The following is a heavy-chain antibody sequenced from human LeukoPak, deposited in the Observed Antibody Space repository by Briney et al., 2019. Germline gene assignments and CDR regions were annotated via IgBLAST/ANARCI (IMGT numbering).Heavy chain of an antibody. CDR2: IYTSGST. D-gene: IGHD3/OR15-3a*01. CDR3: ARDMDFYMDV. J-gene: IGHJ6*03. V-gene: IGHV4-61*02. Sequence: RPSETLSLTCTVSGASISSGTYYWSWIRQPPGKGLEWIGRIYTSGSTNYNPSLKSRVTISLDTSKNQFSLNLNSVTAADTAMYYCARDMDFYMDVWGKGSTVTVSS. CDR1: GASISSGTYY.